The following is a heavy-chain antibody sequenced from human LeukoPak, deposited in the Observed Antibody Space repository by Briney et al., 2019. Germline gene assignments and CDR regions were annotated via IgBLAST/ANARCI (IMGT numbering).Heavy chain of an antibody. CDR1: GGTFSSHA. Sequence: GSSVKVSCKGSGGTFSSHAVSWVRQAPGQGLEWMGGIIPIFGTANYAQKFQGRVTITADESTSTAYMELSSLRSEDTAVYYCARGSPDRDKSPYYFDYWGQGTLVTVSS. CDR3: ARGSPDRDKSPYYFDY. V-gene: IGHV1-69*01. CDR2: IIPIFGTA. J-gene: IGHJ4*02.